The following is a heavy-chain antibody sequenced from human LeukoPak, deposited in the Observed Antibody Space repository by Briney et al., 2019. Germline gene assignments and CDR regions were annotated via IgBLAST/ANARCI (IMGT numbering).Heavy chain of an antibody. Sequence: GASVTVSCTASGYTFTSYDINWVRQAPGQGLEWIGWMNPNSGNTGYAHKFQGRVTMTRNTSISTAYMELSSLRSEDTAGHYCASSNRYDILTGYFSNNWFDPWGQGTLVTVSS. CDR2: MNPNSGNT. D-gene: IGHD3-9*01. V-gene: IGHV1-8*01. CDR3: ASSNRYDILTGYFSNNWFDP. CDR1: GYTFTSYD. J-gene: IGHJ5*02.